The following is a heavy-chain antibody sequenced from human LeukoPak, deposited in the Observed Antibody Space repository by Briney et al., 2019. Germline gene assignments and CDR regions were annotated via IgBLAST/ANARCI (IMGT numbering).Heavy chain of an antibody. J-gene: IGHJ4*02. CDR3: VVGVYYYDY. Sequence: GGSLRLSCAASGFTFSSRWMSWVRQAPGQGLEWVANLKEDGSEKYYVDSVKGRFTISRDNAKNSLYLQMNSLRAEDTAVYYCVVGVYYYDYWGQGTLVTVSS. V-gene: IGHV3-7*02. D-gene: IGHD1-26*01. CDR2: LKEDGSEK. CDR1: GFTFSSRW.